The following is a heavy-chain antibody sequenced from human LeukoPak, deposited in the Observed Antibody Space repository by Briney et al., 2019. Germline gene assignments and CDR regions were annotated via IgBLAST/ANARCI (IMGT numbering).Heavy chain of an antibody. V-gene: IGHV4-38-2*02. D-gene: IGHD1-26*01. Sequence: PSETLSLTCTVSGYSISSGYYWGWIRQPPGKGLEGIGSIYHSGSTYYNPSLKSRVTISVDTSKNQFSLKLSPVTAADTAVYYCARTKIVGATNGFDYWGQGTLVTVSS. CDR3: ARTKIVGATNGFDY. J-gene: IGHJ4*02. CDR2: IYHSGST. CDR1: GYSISSGYY.